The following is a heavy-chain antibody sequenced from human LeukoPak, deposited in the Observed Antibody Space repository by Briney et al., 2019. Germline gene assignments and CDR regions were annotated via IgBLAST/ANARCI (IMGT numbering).Heavy chain of an antibody. CDR3: AGGRFSTPKTKRTYDYYGMDV. J-gene: IGHJ6*02. Sequence: GSLRLSCAASGFTFSNYAMHWVRQAPGKGLEWVALMSYDGSIKNYAESVRGRFTISRDSSMNTLYLQMNSLRAEDTAVYYCAGGRFSTPKTKRTYDYYGMDVWGQGTTVTVSS. CDR1: GFTFSNYA. V-gene: IGHV3-30-3*01. CDR2: MSYDGSIK.